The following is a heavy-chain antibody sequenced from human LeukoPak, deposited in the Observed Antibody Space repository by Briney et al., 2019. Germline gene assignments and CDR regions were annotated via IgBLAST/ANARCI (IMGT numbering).Heavy chain of an antibody. Sequence: PGGSLRVSCVVSGFSVSSSYINWVRQAPGKGLEWVSVIYSGGSTFYADSVKDRFTISRDNSESTVYLQMNSLRAEDTAVYYCARGVGGWSAFDIWGQGTMVTVSS. CDR3: ARGVGGWSAFDI. J-gene: IGHJ3*02. D-gene: IGHD1-26*01. V-gene: IGHV3-53*01. CDR1: GFSVSSSY. CDR2: IYSGGST.